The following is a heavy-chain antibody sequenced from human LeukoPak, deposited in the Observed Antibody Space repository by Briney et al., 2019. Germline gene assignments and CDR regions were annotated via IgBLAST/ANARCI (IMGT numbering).Heavy chain of an antibody. D-gene: IGHD1-1*01. J-gene: IGHJ5*02. Sequence: GGALRPPFESFGFTFSNCAMSWVRQAPGTGLEWVSSISDSCDKTNPPDSVKGWFTISRDYSKNTLYLQMNSLRAEDTAVYYCGRLRGGNWRIWFEPWGQRTLVTVSS. CDR1: GFTFSNCA. CDR2: ISDSCDKT. CDR3: GRLRGGNWRIWFEP. V-gene: IGHV3-23*01.